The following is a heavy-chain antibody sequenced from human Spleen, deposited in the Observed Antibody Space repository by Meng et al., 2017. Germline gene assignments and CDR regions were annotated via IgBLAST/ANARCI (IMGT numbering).Heavy chain of an antibody. CDR1: GITFSRYW. CDR3: ARDKRGWLRSLYYYGMDV. J-gene: IGHJ6*02. D-gene: IGHD5-12*01. CDR2: ISSDGSIT. V-gene: IGHV3-74*01. Sequence: GESLKISCGASGITFSRYWMQWVRQAPGKGLVWVSRISSDGSITSYADSVKGRFTISRDNAKNSLYLQMNSLRAEDTAVYYCARDKRGWLRSLYYYGMDVWGQGTTVTVSS.